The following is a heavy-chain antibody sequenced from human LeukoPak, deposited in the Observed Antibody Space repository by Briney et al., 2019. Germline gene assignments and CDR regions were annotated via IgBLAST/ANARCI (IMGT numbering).Heavy chain of an antibody. CDR1: GVSTSSTSYY. Sequence: SETLSLTCTVSGVSTSSTSYYWGWIRQPPGKGLEWIGTIYYSGSTYYNPSLKRRVTISADTSKNQFSLKLSSVTGADTAVYYCARDQRWSSRSYYYYYMDVWGKGTTVTVSS. V-gene: IGHV4-39*07. J-gene: IGHJ6*03. CDR2: IYYSGST. CDR3: ARDQRWSSRSYYYYYMDV. D-gene: IGHD6-13*01.